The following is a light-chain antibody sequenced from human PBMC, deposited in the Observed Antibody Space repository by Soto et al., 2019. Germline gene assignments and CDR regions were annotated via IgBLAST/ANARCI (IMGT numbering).Light chain of an antibody. CDR1: QRVGSNY. V-gene: IGKV3D-20*02. CDR3: QQRSNWRFT. J-gene: IGKJ3*01. Sequence: EIVLTQSPGTLSLSPGERATLSCRASQRVGSNYLAWYQQKPGQAPRLLIYDTSNMATGIPARFSGSGSGTDFTLTISSLEPEDFAVYYCQQRSNWRFTFGPGTKVDIK. CDR2: DTS.